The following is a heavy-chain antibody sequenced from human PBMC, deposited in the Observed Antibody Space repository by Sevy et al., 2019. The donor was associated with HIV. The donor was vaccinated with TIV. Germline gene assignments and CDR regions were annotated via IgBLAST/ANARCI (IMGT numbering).Heavy chain of an antibody. CDR3: ARGMGHGWLQFPFDY. D-gene: IGHD5-12*01. CDR2: IYYSGST. Sequence: SETLSLTCTVSGGSISSYYWSWIRQPPGKGLEWIGYIYYSGSTNYNPSLKSRVTISVDTSKNQFSLKLSSVTAADTAVYHCARGMGHGWLQFPFDYWGQGTLVTVSS. J-gene: IGHJ4*02. V-gene: IGHV4-59*01. CDR1: GGSISSYY.